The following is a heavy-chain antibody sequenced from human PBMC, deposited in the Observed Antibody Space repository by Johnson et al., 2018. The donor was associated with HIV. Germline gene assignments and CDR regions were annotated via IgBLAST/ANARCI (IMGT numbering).Heavy chain of an antibody. D-gene: IGHD1-26*01. CDR3: ARERGSGSYYSAFDI. CDR1: GFTFDDYG. CDR2: ISYDGSNR. J-gene: IGHJ3*02. V-gene: IGHV3-20*04. Sequence: VQLVESGGGVVRPGGSLRLSCAASGFTFDDYGMSWVRQAPGKGLEWVAVISYDGSNRYYADSVKGRFTISRDNAKNSLYLQMNSLRAEDTALYYCARERGSGSYYSAFDIWGQGTMVTVSS.